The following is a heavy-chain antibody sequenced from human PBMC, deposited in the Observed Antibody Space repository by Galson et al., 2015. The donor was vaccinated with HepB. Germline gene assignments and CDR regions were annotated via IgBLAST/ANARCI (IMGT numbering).Heavy chain of an antibody. CDR1: GFTFTSYW. CDR3: WARSSALEGFDY. D-gene: IGHD6-13*01. Sequence: QSGAEVKKPGESLRISCKGFGFTFTSYWISWVRQMPGKGLEWMARIDPSDSNTNYSPSFQGHVTISADKSISTAYLQWSSLKASDTAMYYCWARSSALEGFDYWGLGTLVTVSS. V-gene: IGHV5-10-1*01. J-gene: IGHJ4*02. CDR2: IDPSDSNT.